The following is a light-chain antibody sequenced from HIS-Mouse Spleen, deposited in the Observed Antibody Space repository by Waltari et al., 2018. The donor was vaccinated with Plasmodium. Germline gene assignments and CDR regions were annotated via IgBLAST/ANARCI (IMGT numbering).Light chain of an antibody. CDR3: YSTDSSGNHRV. CDR1: PLPKKY. V-gene: IGLV3-10*01. CDR2: EDS. J-gene: IGLJ3*02. Sequence: SYELTQPPSVSVSPGQTARIPCSGDPLPKKYAYWYQQKSGQAPVLVTYEDSKRPSGITERFSGSSSGTMATLTISGAQVEDEADYYCYSTDSSGNHRVFGGGTKLTVL.